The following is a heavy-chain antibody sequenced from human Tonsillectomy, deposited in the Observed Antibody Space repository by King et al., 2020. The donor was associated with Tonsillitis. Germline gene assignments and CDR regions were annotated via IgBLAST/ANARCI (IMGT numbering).Heavy chain of an antibody. Sequence: QLQESGPGLVKPSETLSLTCTVSGGSIRNYEWNWIRQSPGKGLEWIGYIDHSGSTNYSPSLKSRVTISVETSKYQFSLKLRSVTAADTAVYYCARIESGYYDALDIWGQGTMVTVSS. CDR1: GGSIRNYE. V-gene: IGHV4-59*01. CDR2: IDHSGST. J-gene: IGHJ3*02. D-gene: IGHD3-22*01. CDR3: ARIESGYYDALDI.